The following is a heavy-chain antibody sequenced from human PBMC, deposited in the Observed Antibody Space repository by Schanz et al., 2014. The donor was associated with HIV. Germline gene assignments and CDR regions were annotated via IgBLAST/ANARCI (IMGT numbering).Heavy chain of an antibody. CDR3: ARTTIAAPGTEYYYAMDV. J-gene: IGHJ6*02. D-gene: IGHD6-13*01. CDR2: IWYDGSDK. CDR1: GFTFSSYG. V-gene: IGHV3-33*01. Sequence: QVQLVESGGGVVQPGRSLRLSCAASGFTFSSYGMHWVRQAPGRGLEWGAVIWYDGSDKYYADSVKGRFTISRDNSKNTLFLQMNSLRAEDTAVYYCARTTIAAPGTEYYYAMDVWGQGTTVTVSS.